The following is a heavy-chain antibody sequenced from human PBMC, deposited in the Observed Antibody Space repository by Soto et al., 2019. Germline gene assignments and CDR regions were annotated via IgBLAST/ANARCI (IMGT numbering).Heavy chain of an antibody. CDR2: ISGSGSFT. D-gene: IGHD2-15*01. Sequence: EVVLLESGGGLVQPGGSLRLSCAASGLIFSDFAMTWVRQIPGKGLEWVSGISGSGSFTYYADSVKGRFTIFRDNSKNTLYLQMNNLRGEDTAIYYCATRNWEGCSGDNCYALDFWGQGTLVTVSS. J-gene: IGHJ4*02. CDR1: GLIFSDFA. CDR3: ATRNWEGCSGDNCYALDF. V-gene: IGHV3-23*01.